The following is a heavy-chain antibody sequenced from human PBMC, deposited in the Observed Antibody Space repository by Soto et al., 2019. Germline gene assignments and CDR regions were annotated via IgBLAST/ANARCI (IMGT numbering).Heavy chain of an antibody. V-gene: IGHV4-30-2*06. D-gene: IGHD2-8*01. J-gene: IGHJ5*02. Sequence: QVQLQESASRVVRPSQTLSVTCSVSGGSVSSGGYSWSWIRQSPGKGLEWIGFISHSGSPDYNPSLKSRVTISVDKSKYQISLELSSVTAADTAVYYCTRGVLAWGPGTLVTVSS. CDR1: GGSVSSGGYS. CDR3: TRGVLA. CDR2: ISHSGSP.